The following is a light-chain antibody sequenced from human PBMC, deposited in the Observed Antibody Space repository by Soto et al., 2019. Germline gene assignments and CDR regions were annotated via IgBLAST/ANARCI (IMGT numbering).Light chain of an antibody. CDR1: SSDVGSYNL. J-gene: IGLJ2*01. V-gene: IGLV2-14*02. Sequence: QSALTQPASVSGSPGQSITISCTGTSSDVGSYNLVSWYQQHPGKAPKLMIYEGSKRPSGVSNRFSGSKSGNTASLTISGLQAEDEADYYCNSCTDTTRLIFGGGTKVTVL. CDR3: NSCTDTTRLI. CDR2: EGS.